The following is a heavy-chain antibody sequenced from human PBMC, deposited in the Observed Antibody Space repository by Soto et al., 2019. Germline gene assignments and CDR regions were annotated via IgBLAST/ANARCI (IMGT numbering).Heavy chain of an antibody. CDR1: GGSISSYY. CDR2: IYYSGST. V-gene: IGHV4-59*01. CDR3: ARGGTTALAYYFYCMDV. Sequence: QVQLQESGPGLVKPSETLSLTCTVSGGSISSYYWSWIRQPPGKGLEWIGYIYYSGSTCYSPSLKSRVPISVETSNNQFPRKLGSVTAADTAVYYCARGGTTALAYYFYCMDVWGQGTTVTVSS. J-gene: IGHJ6*02. D-gene: IGHD1-7*01.